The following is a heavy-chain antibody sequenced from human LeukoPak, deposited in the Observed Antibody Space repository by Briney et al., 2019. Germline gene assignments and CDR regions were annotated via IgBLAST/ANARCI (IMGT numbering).Heavy chain of an antibody. CDR3: ASTHGAYYDFWSGHVWFDP. Sequence: PSETLSLTCAVYGGSFSGYYRSWIRQPPGKGLEWIGEINHSGSTNYNPSLKSRVTISVDTSKNQFSLKLSSVTAADTAVYYCASTHGAYYDFWSGHVWFDPWGQGTLVTVSS. CDR1: GGSFSGYY. V-gene: IGHV4-34*01. D-gene: IGHD3-3*01. CDR2: INHSGST. J-gene: IGHJ5*02.